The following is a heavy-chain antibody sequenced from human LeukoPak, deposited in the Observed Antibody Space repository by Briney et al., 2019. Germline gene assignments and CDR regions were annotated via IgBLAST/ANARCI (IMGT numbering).Heavy chain of an antibody. Sequence: SETLSLTCTVSGGSISSYYWSWIRQPPGKGLEWIGYIYYSGSTNYNPSLKSRVTISVDTSKNQFSLKLSSVTAADTAVYYCARHGAPRDGELRTWPTPYYFDYWGQGTLVTVSS. D-gene: IGHD1-7*01. CDR1: GGSISSYY. CDR3: ARHGAPRDGELRTWPTPYYFDY. J-gene: IGHJ4*02. V-gene: IGHV4-59*08. CDR2: IYYSGST.